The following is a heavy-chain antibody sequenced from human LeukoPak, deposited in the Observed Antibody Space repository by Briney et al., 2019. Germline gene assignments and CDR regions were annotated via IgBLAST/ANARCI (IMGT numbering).Heavy chain of an antibody. CDR2: IYYSGST. Sequence: SETLSLTCTVSGGSISGYFWSWVRRPPGKGLEWIGYIYYSGSTNYNPSLKSRVTISVDTSKNQFSLKLSSVTAADTAVYYCAIHGVYNWNDYAFDAWGQGTMVTVSS. D-gene: IGHD1-1*01. V-gene: IGHV4-59*08. J-gene: IGHJ3*01. CDR3: AIHGVYNWNDYAFDA. CDR1: GGSISGYF.